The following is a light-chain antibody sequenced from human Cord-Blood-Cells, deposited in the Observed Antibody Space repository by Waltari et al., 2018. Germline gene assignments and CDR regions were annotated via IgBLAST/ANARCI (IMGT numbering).Light chain of an antibody. J-gene: IGKJ2*01. Sequence: DIQMTQSPCSVSASVGDRVTITCRASQSISSYLNWYQQKPGKAPKLLNYSASSMQSGVPARFSGSGSGTDFTLTISSLQPEDFATYYCQQSYSPTYTFGQGTKLEIK. CDR2: SAS. V-gene: IGKV1-39*01. CDR3: QQSYSPTYT. CDR1: QSISSY.